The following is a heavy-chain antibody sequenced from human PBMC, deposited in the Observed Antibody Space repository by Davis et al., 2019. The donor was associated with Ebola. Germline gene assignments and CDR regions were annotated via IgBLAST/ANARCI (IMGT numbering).Heavy chain of an antibody. D-gene: IGHD2-2*01. J-gene: IGHJ4*02. CDR2: VSYDGSKK. V-gene: IGHV3-30*03. Sequence: GGSLRLSCAASGFTFSNYDMHWVRQAPGKGLEWVALVSYDGSKKFYPDSMKGRVTISRDNAKNSLYLQMNSLRDDDTAVYYCARSLGDIVLVPAALVPDYWGQGTLVTVSS. CDR1: GFTFSNYD. CDR3: ARSLGDIVLVPAALVPDY.